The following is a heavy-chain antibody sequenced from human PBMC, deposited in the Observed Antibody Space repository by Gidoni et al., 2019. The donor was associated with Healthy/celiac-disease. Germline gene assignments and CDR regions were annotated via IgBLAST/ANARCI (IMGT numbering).Heavy chain of an antibody. CDR2: IGGSGGSA. CDR3: EKDRGLWFGVYYFDY. J-gene: IGHJ4*02. V-gene: IGHV3-23*01. Sequence: EVQLLESGGGLVQPGGSLRLHCAASGLTFSSYAMSWGRQAPGKELQWGSAIGGSGGSAYYADSVKGRYTISRDNSKNTLYLQMNSLRDEDTAVYYCEKDRGLWFGVYYFDYWGQGTLVTVSS. D-gene: IGHD3-10*01. CDR1: GLTFSSYA.